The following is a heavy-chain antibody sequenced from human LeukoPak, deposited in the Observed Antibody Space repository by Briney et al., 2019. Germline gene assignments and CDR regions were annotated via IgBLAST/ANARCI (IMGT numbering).Heavy chain of an antibody. CDR3: TKDHGFYSSGWHPLFDH. CDR2: ISDSGSST. J-gene: IGHJ4*02. Sequence: GGSLRLSCAASGFTFSSYAMSWGRQAPGKGLEWVSTISDSGSSTYYTDSVKGRFTFSRDNSKNTLHLQMNSLRAEDTAVYYCTKDHGFYSSGWHPLFDHWGQGTLVTVTP. D-gene: IGHD6-19*01. V-gene: IGHV3-23*01. CDR1: GFTFSSYA.